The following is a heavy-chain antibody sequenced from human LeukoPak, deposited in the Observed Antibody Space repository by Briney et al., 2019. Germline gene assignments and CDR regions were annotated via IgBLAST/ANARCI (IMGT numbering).Heavy chain of an antibody. J-gene: IGHJ4*02. V-gene: IGHV4-39*01. CDR2: IYYSGST. CDR3: ARQGDSSGYYYGDRPPDY. D-gene: IGHD3-22*01. CDR1: GGSISSSSYY. Sequence: ETLSLTCPVSGGSISSSSYYWGWIRQPPGKGLEGIGSIYYSGSTYYNPSLKSRVPISLDPSKNQFSLKLSSVTAADTAVYYCARQGDSSGYYYGDRPPDYWGQGTLVTVSS.